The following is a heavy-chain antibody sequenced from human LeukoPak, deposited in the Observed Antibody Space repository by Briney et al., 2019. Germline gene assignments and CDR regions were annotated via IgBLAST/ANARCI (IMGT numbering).Heavy chain of an antibody. D-gene: IGHD1-26*01. CDR2: INHSGST. CDR3: ARRVRGSSLGRYYYYYMDV. CDR1: GGSFSGYY. V-gene: IGHV4-34*01. J-gene: IGHJ6*03. Sequence: SETLSLTCAVYGGSFSGYYWSWIRQPPGKGLEWIGEINHSGSTNYNPSLKSRVTISVDTSKNQFSLKLSSVTAADTAVYYCARRVRGSSLGRYYYYYMDVWGKGTTVTVSS.